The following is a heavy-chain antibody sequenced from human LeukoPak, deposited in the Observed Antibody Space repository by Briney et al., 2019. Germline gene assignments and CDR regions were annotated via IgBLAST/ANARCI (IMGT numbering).Heavy chain of an antibody. J-gene: IGHJ4*02. V-gene: IGHV4-38-2*01. Sequence: PSETLSLTCAVSGYSISSASYWGWIRQPPGKGLEWIGNIYHSGSPYYNPFLKSRVTISVDTSKNQLSLKLSSVTAADTAVYYCARPISSQGYFGVVIDWGQGTLVTVSS. CDR3: ARPISSQGYFGVVID. D-gene: IGHD3-3*01. CDR2: IYHSGSP. CDR1: GYSISSASY.